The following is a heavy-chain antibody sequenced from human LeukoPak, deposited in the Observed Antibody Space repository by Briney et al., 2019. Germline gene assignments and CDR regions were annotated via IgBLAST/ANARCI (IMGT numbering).Heavy chain of an antibody. CDR2: INPSGST. CDR1: GGSFSGYY. CDR3: ARPGDCSSTSCSGYMDV. D-gene: IGHD2-2*01. J-gene: IGHJ6*03. V-gene: IGHV4-34*01. Sequence: SETLSLTCAVYGGSFSGYYWSWIRQLPGKGLDWMGEINPSGSTNYNPSLKSRVTISADTSRNQFSLKLSSVTAADTAVYYCARPGDCSSTSCSGYMDVWGKGTTVTVSS.